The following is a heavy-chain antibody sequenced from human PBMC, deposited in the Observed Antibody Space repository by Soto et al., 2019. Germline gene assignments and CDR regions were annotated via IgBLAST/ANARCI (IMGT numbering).Heavy chain of an antibody. J-gene: IGHJ6*02. D-gene: IGHD1-26*01. V-gene: IGHV6-1*01. CDR2: TYYRSKWYN. CDR1: GDSVSSNSAA. Sequence: SQTLSLTCAISGDSVSSNSAAWNWIRQSPSRGLEWLGRTYYRSKWYNDYAVSVKSRITINPDTSKNQFSLQLNSVTPEDTAVYYCARVPKLGAGAYYYYGMDVWGQGTTVTVSS. CDR3: ARVPKLGAGAYYYYGMDV.